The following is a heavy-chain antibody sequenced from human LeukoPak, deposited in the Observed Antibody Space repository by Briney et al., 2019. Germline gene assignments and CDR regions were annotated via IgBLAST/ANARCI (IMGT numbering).Heavy chain of an antibody. CDR3: ARDGGLYSVVRGADYNSFDY. V-gene: IGHV3-30*02. J-gene: IGHJ4*02. Sequence: GGSLRLSCAASGFTFSSYGMHWVRQAPGKGLEWVAFIRYDGRDQYYADSVKGRFTISKDNSKNTLYLQMYSLGAEDTAVYYCARDGGLYSVVRGADYNSFDYWGQGTLVTVSS. CDR1: GFTFSSYG. CDR2: IRYDGRDQ. D-gene: IGHD3-10*01.